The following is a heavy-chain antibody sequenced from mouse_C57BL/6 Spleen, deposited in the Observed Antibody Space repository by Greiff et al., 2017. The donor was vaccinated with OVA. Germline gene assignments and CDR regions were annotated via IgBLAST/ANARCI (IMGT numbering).Heavy chain of an antibody. D-gene: IGHD2-1*01. J-gene: IGHJ1*03. CDR2: IDPSDNYT. CDR1: GYTFTSYW. Sequence: QVQLQQPGAELVKPGASVKLSCKASGYTFTSYWMQWVKQRPGQGLEWIGEIDPSDNYTNYNQKFKGKATLTVDTSSSTAYMQLSSLTSEDSAVYYCARRYYGNWYFDVWGTGTTVTVSS. CDR3: ARRYYGNWYFDV. V-gene: IGHV1-50*01.